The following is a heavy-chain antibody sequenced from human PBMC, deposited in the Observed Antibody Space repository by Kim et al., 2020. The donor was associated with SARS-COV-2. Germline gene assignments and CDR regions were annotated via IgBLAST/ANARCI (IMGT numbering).Heavy chain of an antibody. CDR1: GLIFKSYA. Sequence: GGSLRLSCAASGLIFKSYAMSWVRQAPGKGLEWVSSISGVGGGTYFTDSVKGRFTISRDNSKNTLHLQMNSLRAEDTAIYYCAKDRGSGSYYEDDAFDVWGQGTMVTVSS. J-gene: IGHJ3*01. CDR2: ISGVGGGT. CDR3: AKDRGSGSYYEDDAFDV. V-gene: IGHV3-23*01. D-gene: IGHD1-26*01.